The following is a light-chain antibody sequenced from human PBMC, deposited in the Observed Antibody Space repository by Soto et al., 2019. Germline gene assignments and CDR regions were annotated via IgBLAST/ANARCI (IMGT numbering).Light chain of an antibody. Sequence: DIQRTQSPSSLSASVGDSVTITCRASQSISTYLNWSQQKPGKAHKLLIYAASSLQSGVPSRFSASGSGTDFTLTIAGLQPEDSASYFCQQSISAPLTFGGGPKVEIK. J-gene: IGKJ4*01. CDR1: QSISTY. V-gene: IGKV1-39*01. CDR3: QQSISAPLT. CDR2: AAS.